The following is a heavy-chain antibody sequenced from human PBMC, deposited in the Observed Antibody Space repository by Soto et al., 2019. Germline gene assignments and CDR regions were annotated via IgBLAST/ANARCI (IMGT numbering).Heavy chain of an antibody. CDR3: ARGIQWRYGMDV. CDR2: INGDGSST. CDR1: GFAFDRHW. D-gene: IGHD5-12*01. Sequence: EVQLVESGGGLVQPGGSLRLSCAAAGFAFDRHWMHWVRQAPGKGLVWVSRINGDGSSTFYADSVKGRFTISRDKARNTVYLQMNSLRAEDTAVYYCARGIQWRYGMDVWGQGTTVTVSS. J-gene: IGHJ6*02. V-gene: IGHV3-74*01.